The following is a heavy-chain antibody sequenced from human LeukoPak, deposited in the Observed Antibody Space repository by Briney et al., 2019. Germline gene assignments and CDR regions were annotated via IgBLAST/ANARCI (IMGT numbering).Heavy chain of an antibody. CDR1: GFTFSNYW. V-gene: IGHV3-74*01. Sequence: PGGSLRLSCAASGFTFSNYWMHWVRQAPGKGMVWVSRINTDESSTTYADSVKGRFTISRDNAKNTLYLQMNSLRAEDTAVYYCGRGFVLVPAAIPDYWGPGTLVTVSS. J-gene: IGHJ4*02. D-gene: IGHD2-2*01. CDR2: INTDESST. CDR3: GRGFVLVPAAIPDY.